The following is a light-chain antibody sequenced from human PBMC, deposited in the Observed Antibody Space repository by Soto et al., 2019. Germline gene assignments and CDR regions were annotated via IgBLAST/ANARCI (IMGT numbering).Light chain of an antibody. J-gene: IGLJ3*02. Sequence: QSVLTQPPSVSGAPGQRVTISCTGSSSNIGAGHDVHWYQRLPGTAPKLLIYGNGNRPSGVPDRFSGSKSGNTASLTISGLQAEDEADYYCSSYTTSSTWVFGGGTKLTVL. CDR3: SSYTTSSTWV. CDR1: SSNIGAGHD. CDR2: GNG. V-gene: IGLV1-40*01.